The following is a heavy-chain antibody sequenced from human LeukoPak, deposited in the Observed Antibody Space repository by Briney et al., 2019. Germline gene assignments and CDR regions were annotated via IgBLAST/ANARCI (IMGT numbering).Heavy chain of an antibody. CDR2: IYPGDSDT. V-gene: IGHV5-51*01. J-gene: IGHJ4*02. Sequence: GESLKISCKASGYSFTSHWIGWVRQMPGKGLEWMGIIYPGDSDTRYSPSFQGQVTISTDKSISTVYLQWSTLQAPDTAMYYCARGDNSGWYFFDYWGQGTLVTVSS. CDR3: ARGDNSGWYFFDY. D-gene: IGHD6-19*01. CDR1: GYSFTSHW.